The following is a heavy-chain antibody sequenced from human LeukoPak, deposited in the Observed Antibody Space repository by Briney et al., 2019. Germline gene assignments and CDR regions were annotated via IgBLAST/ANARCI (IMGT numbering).Heavy chain of an antibody. CDR1: GFTFSSYS. CDR3: ARVRSSGSPLDY. J-gene: IGHJ4*02. Sequence: PGGSLRLSCAASGFTFSSYSMSWIRQAPGKGLEWVSYISKSSSSTNYADSVKGRFSISRDNAKNSLYLQLNSLTVEDTAVYYCARVRSSGSPLDYWGQGTLVTVSS. CDR2: ISKSSSST. D-gene: IGHD3-10*01. V-gene: IGHV3-48*04.